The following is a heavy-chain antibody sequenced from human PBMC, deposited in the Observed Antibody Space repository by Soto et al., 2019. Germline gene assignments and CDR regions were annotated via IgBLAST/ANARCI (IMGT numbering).Heavy chain of an antibody. Sequence: SETLSLTCTVSGGSTSSYYWSWIRQPPGKGLEWIGYIYYSGSTNYNPSLKSRVTISVDTSKNQFSLKLSSVTAADTAVYYCARGRRVDLGGAHFDYWGQGTLVTVSS. CDR3: ARGRRVDLGGAHFDY. D-gene: IGHD1-26*01. CDR2: IYYSGST. J-gene: IGHJ4*02. V-gene: IGHV4-59*01. CDR1: GGSTSSYY.